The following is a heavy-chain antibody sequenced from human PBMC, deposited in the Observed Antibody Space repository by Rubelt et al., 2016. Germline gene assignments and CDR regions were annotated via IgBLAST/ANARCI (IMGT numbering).Heavy chain of an antibody. CDR1: GGSFSGYY. D-gene: IGHD3-22*01. Sequence: QVQLQQWGAGLLKPSETLSLTCAVYGGSFSGYYWSWIRQPPGKGLEWIGEINHSGSTNYNPSLKSRFTISVDTSKNQFSLKLSSVTAAETAVYYCARGVDASYGSSGYYYGWGQGTLVTVSS. CDR2: INHSGST. J-gene: IGHJ4*02. CDR3: ARGVDASYGSSGYYYG. V-gene: IGHV4-34*01.